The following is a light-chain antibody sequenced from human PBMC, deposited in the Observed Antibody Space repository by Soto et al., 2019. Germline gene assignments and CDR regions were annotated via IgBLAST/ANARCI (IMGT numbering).Light chain of an antibody. J-gene: IGKJ3*01. CDR2: AAS. CDR1: QDISTF. CDR3: QQVISYPPG. Sequence: DIQLTQSPSFLSASVGDRVTITCRASQDISTFLAWYQQRPGKAPKILIDAASTLQSGVPSRFSGSGSGTEFTPAISILQPEDFATYDCQQVISYPPGFGPGTKVDIK. V-gene: IGKV1-9*01.